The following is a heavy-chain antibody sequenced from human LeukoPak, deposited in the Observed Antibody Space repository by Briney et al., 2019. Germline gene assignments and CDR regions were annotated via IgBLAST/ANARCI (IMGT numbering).Heavy chain of an antibody. CDR1: GFTFSDHY. CDR3: ARRFSGSYSGIDY. CDR2: TRNKANSYTT. D-gene: IGHD1-26*01. Sequence: GGSLTLSCAACGFTFSDHYMHWLPRARGGAGEGVVHTRNKANSYTTEYGACVIRRFTISRDDSKTSLYLQMNSLKTEATAVYYCARRFSGSYSGIDYWGQGTLVTVSS. V-gene: IGHV3-72*01. J-gene: IGHJ4*02.